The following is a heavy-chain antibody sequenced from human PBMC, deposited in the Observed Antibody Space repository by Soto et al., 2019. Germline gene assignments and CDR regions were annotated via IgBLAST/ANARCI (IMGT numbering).Heavy chain of an antibody. CDR1: GFTFSSYA. CDR3: ARAGSFYGSASYFDS. D-gene: IGHD3-10*01. CDR2: ISGGGGST. J-gene: IGHJ4*02. Sequence: EVQLLESGGGLVQPGGSLRLSCAVSGFTFSSYAMSCVRQAPGKGLEWVSAISGGGGSTYYTDSVKGRFTISGDNSKSTLSLQMNSLRAEDTAVYYCARAGSFYGSASYFDSWGQGTLVTVSS. V-gene: IGHV3-23*01.